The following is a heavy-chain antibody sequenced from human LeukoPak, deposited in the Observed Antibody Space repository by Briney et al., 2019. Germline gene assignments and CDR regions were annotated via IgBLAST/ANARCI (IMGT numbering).Heavy chain of an antibody. V-gene: IGHV3-48*02. CDR1: GSTFSSYS. CDR2: ISSSSSTI. CDR3: ARVERLDYYDSSGYYDY. Sequence: GGSLRLSCAASGSTFSSYSMNWVRQAPGKGLEWVSYISSSSSTIYYADSVKGRFTISRDNAKNSLYLQMNSLRDEDTAVYYCARVERLDYYDSSGYYDYWGQGTLVTVSS. J-gene: IGHJ4*02. D-gene: IGHD3-22*01.